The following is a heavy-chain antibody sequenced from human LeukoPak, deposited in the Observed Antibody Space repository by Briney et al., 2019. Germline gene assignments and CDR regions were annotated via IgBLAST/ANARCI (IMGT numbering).Heavy chain of an antibody. J-gene: IGHJ4*02. CDR1: GYTFTNYD. V-gene: IGHV1-18*01. CDR3: ARDPSALLYYYDSSGYFGHFDY. Sequence: ASVKVSCKASGYTFTNYDINWVRQAPGQGLEWMGWIRVYSASTNYAQKFQGRVTMTTDTSTSTAYMELRSLRSEDTAVFYCARDPSALLYYYDSSGYFGHFDYWGQGTLVTVSS. D-gene: IGHD3-22*01. CDR2: IRVYSAST.